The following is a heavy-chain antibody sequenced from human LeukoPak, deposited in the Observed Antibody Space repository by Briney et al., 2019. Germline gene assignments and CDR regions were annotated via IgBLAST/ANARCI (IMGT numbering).Heavy chain of an antibody. CDR2: TYYSGST. D-gene: IGHD6-25*01. V-gene: IGHV4-59*01. CDR3: ARVQISGYGALDY. Sequence: PSETLSLTCTVSGGSISSFYWSWIRQPPGKELEWIGYTYYSGSTNYNPSLKSRVTISVDTSKNQFSLNLSSVTAADTAVYYCARVQISGYGALDYWGQGTLVTVSS. J-gene: IGHJ4*02. CDR1: GGSISSFY.